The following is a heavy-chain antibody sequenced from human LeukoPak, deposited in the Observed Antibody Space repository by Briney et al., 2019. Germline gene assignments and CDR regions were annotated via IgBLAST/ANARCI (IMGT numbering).Heavy chain of an antibody. CDR3: ARWYCSGGGCYSVWAFDI. D-gene: IGHD2-15*01. CDR2: INNSGST. V-gene: IGHV4-34*01. CDR1: GGSFNCYY. Sequence: SETLSLTCAVYGGSFNCYYWSWIRQPPGKGLEWIGEINNSGSTNYNPSLKSLVTISVDTSKNQFSLKLSSVTAADTAVYYCARWYCSGGGCYSVWAFDIWGQGTMVTVSS. J-gene: IGHJ3*02.